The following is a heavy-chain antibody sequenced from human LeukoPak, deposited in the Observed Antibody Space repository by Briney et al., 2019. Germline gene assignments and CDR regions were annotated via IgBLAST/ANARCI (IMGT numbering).Heavy chain of an antibody. CDR3: ARNPAPLNGNSYYYMDV. J-gene: IGHJ6*03. V-gene: IGHV4-4*07. D-gene: IGHD1-7*01. CDR1: GGSISSYY. Sequence: SETLSLTCTVSGGSISSYYWSWIRQPAGKGLEWIGRIYTSGSTNYNPSLKSRVTMSVDTSKNQFSLKLSSVTAADTAVYYCARNPAPLNGNSYYYMDVWGKGTTVTVSS. CDR2: IYTSGST.